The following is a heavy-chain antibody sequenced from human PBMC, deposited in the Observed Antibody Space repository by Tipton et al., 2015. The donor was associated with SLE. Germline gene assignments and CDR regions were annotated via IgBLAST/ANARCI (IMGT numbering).Heavy chain of an antibody. D-gene: IGHD1-1*01. CDR3: ARTSDRALENWFGP. Sequence: TLSLTCTVSGGSISSYFWSWIRQPPGKGLEWIGYIYYDGTTNYNPSLKSRVTISVDTSKNQFSLNLNSVTTTDTAVYYCARTSDRALENWFGPWGQGTLVTVSS. V-gene: IGHV4-59*08. CDR2: IYYDGTT. CDR1: GGSISSYF. J-gene: IGHJ5*02.